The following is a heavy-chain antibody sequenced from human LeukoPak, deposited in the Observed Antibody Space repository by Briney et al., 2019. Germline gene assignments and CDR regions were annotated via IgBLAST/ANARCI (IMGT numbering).Heavy chain of an antibody. D-gene: IGHD2-21*02. CDR3: AREVAYXXDGCXXAEFDY. CDR2: TYYRSKWFH. CDR1: GDTVSSSSAA. J-gene: IGHJ4*02. Sequence: SQTLSLTCDISGDTVSSSSAAWNWIRQSPSRGLEWLGRTYYRSKWFHNYAVSVESRVIINPDTSKNQFSLQLTSVTPEDTAIYYCAREVAYXXDGCXXAEFDYWGRXTXXXVSS. V-gene: IGHV6-1*01.